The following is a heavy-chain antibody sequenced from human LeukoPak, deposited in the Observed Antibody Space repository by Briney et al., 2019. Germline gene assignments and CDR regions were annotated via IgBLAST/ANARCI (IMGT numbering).Heavy chain of an antibody. CDR2: VYYSGST. D-gene: IGHD3-10*01. CDR3: ARAYGSGSYAYYYGLDV. V-gene: IGHV4-61*08. J-gene: IGHJ6*02. Sequence: SQTLSLTCTVSGGSISSGGYYWSWIRQPPGSGLEWIGYVYYSGSTNYNPSLKSRVTISVDTSKTQFSLKLSSVTAADTAVYYCARAYGSGSYAYYYGLDVWGQGTTVTVSS. CDR1: GGSISSGGYY.